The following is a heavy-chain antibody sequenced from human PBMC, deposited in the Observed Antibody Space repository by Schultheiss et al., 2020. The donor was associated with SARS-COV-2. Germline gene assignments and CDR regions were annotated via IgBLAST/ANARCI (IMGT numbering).Heavy chain of an antibody. CDR1: GGSISSYY. CDR3: ARERVGSSGWYFDY. J-gene: IGHJ4*02. V-gene: IGHV4-59*01. CDR2: IYYSGST. Sequence: GSLRLSCTVSGGSISSYYWSWIRQPPGKGLEWIGYIYYSGSTNYNPSLKSRVTISVDTSKNQFSLKLSSVTAADTAVYYCARERVGSSGWYFDYWGQGTLVTVSS. D-gene: IGHD6-19*01.